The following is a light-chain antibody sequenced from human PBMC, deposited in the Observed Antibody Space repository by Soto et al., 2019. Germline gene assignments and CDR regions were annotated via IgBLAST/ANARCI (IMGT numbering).Light chain of an antibody. CDR2: RAS. J-gene: IGKJ1*01. Sequence: DIQMTQSPSTLSASVGDRVTITCRASQSISNWLAWYQQKPGTAPNLLIYRASTLQSGVPSRFSGIGSGTELTRTISSVQPDFSATQHRRQYSDHWTMGQGTRVDSK. CDR3: RQYSDHWT. V-gene: IGKV1-5*03. CDR1: QSISNW.